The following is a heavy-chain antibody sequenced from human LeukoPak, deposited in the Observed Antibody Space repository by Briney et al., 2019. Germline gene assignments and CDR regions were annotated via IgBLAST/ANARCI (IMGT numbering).Heavy chain of an antibody. CDR3: ARGLVRRELQRPVRWFDP. J-gene: IGHJ5*02. CDR2: INHSGST. D-gene: IGHD1-26*01. V-gene: IGHV4-34*01. Sequence: SETLSLTCAVYGGSFSGYYWSWIRQPPGKGLEWIGEINHSGSTNYNPSLKSRVTISVDTSKNQFSLKLSSVTAADTAVYYCARGLVRRELQRPVRWFDPWGQGTLVTVSS. CDR1: GGSFSGYY.